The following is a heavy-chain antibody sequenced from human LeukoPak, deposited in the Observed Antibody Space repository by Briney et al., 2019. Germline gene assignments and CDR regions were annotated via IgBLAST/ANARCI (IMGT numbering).Heavy chain of an antibody. CDR2: IRSKANSYAT. V-gene: IGHV3-73*01. CDR1: GFTFSGSA. D-gene: IGHD5-18*01. J-gene: IGHJ6*02. CDR3: TSSNTDYYYYYGMDV. Sequence: GGSLRLSCAASGFTFSGSAMHWVRQASGKGLEWVGRIRSKANSYATAYAASVKGRFTISRDDSKNTAYLQMNSLKTEDTAVYYCTSSNTDYYYYYGMDVWGQATTVTVSS.